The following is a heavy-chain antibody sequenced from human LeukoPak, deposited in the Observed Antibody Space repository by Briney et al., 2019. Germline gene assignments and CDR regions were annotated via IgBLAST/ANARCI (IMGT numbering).Heavy chain of an antibody. V-gene: IGHV1-8*01. J-gene: IGHJ6*03. D-gene: IGHD6-6*01. CDR2: MNPNSGNT. Sequence: GASVKVSCKASGYTFTSYDINWVRQATGQGLEWMGWMNPNSGNTGYAQKFQGRATMTRNTSISTAYMELSSLRSEDTAVYYCARAFEYSSSSDYYYYYMDVWGKGTTVTVSS. CDR3: ARAFEYSSSSDYYYYYMDV. CDR1: GYTFTSYD.